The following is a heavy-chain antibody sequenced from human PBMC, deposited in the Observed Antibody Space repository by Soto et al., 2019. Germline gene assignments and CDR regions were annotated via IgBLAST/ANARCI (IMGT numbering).Heavy chain of an antibody. CDR2: IYHSGST. V-gene: IGHV4-4*02. CDR3: ASSSTDGYYFDY. J-gene: IGHJ4*02. CDR1: GGSISISNW. Sequence: AETLSLTCAFSGGSISISNWWSWFRQPPGKGLEWIGEIYHSGSTNYNPPLKSRVTISVDKSKNQFSLKLSSVTAADTAVYYCASSSTDGYYFDYWGQGTLVTVSS. D-gene: IGHD2-8*01.